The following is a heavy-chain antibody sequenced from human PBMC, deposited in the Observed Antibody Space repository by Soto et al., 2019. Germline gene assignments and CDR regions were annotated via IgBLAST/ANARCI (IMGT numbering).Heavy chain of an antibody. CDR1: GGSISSYY. V-gene: IGHV4-59*01. CDR2: IYYSGST. Sequence: SETLSLTCTVSGGSISSYYWSWIRQPPGKGLEWIGYIYYSGSTNYNPSLKSRVTISVDTSRNQFSLKLSSVTAADTAVYYCAGSIAVAGIPYYFDYWGQGTLVTVSS. D-gene: IGHD6-19*01. J-gene: IGHJ4*02. CDR3: AGSIAVAGIPYYFDY.